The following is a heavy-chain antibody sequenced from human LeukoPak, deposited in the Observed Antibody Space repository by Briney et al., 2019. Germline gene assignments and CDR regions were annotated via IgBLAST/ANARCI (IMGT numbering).Heavy chain of an antibody. V-gene: IGHV1-2*02. CDR1: GYTFTGYY. D-gene: IGHD4-17*01. CDR3: ARDEGYDYGDYEVLYYYYGMDV. CDR2: INPNSGGT. J-gene: IGHJ6*02. Sequence: EASVKVSCKASGYTFTGYYMHWVRQAPEQGLEWMGWINPNSGGTNYAQKFQGRVTMTRDTSISTAYMELSRLRSDDTAVYYCARDEGYDYGDYEVLYYYYGMDVWGQGTTVTVSS.